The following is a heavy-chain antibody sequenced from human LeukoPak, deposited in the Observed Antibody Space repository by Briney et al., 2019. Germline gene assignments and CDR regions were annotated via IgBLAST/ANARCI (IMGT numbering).Heavy chain of an antibody. V-gene: IGHV1-2*02. CDR1: GYTFTGYY. CDR2: INPNSGGT. J-gene: IGHJ3*02. CDR3: ARGIVGATHTEAFDI. Sequence: ASVKVSCKASGYTFTGYYMHWVRQAPGQGLEWMGWINPNSGGTNYAQKFQGRVTVTRDTSISTAYMELSRLRSDDTAVYYCARGIVGATHTEAFDIWGQGTMVTVSS. D-gene: IGHD1-26*01.